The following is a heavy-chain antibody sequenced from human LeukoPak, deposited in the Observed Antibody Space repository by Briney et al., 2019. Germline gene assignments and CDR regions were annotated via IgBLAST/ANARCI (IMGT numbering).Heavy chain of an antibody. Sequence: SETLSPTCAVYGGSFSGYYWSWIRQPPGKGLEWIGEINHSGSTNYNPSLKSRVTISVDTSKNQFSLKLSSVTAADTAVYYCARDDCSSTSCYWSHWFDPWGQGTLVTVSS. V-gene: IGHV4-34*01. D-gene: IGHD2-2*01. J-gene: IGHJ5*02. CDR3: ARDDCSSTSCYWSHWFDP. CDR2: INHSGST. CDR1: GGSFSGYY.